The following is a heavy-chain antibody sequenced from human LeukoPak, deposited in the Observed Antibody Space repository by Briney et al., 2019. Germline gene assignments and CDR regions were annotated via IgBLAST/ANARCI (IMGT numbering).Heavy chain of an antibody. J-gene: IGHJ5*02. D-gene: IGHD2-15*01. V-gene: IGHV4-39*07. CDR1: GGSISSTSYY. CDR2: IYYSGST. Sequence: KPSETLSLTCTVSGGSISSTSYYWGWIRQPPGKGLEWIGNIYYSGSTYYNPSLKSRVTISVDTSKNQFSLKLSSVTAADTAVYYCARGVGGYCSGGSCYSGPNWFDPWGQGTLVTVSS. CDR3: ARGVGGYCSGGSCYSGPNWFDP.